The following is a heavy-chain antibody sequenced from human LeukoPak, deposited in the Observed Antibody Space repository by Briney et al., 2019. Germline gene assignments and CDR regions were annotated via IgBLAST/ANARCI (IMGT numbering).Heavy chain of an antibody. CDR1: GYTFTGYY. CDR3: ARSQFPPSYYYDSSGYPLYFDY. V-gene: IGHV1-2*02. CDR2: INPNSGGT. Sequence: ASVKVSCKASGYTFTGYYMHWVRQAPGQGLEWMGWINPNSGGTNYAQKFQGRVTMTRDTSISTAYMELSRLRSDDTAVYYCARSQFPPSYYYDSSGYPLYFDYWGQGTLVTVSS. D-gene: IGHD3-22*01. J-gene: IGHJ4*02.